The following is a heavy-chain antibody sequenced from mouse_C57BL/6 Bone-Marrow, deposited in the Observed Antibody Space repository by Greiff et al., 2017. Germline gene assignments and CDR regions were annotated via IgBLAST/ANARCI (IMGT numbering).Heavy chain of an antibody. CDR3: ARQALSSHLFDY. D-gene: IGHD1-1*01. V-gene: IGHV5-6*01. Sequence: EVMLVESGGDLVKPGGSLKLSCAASGFTFSSYGMSWVRQTPDKRLEWVATISSGGSYTYYPDSVKGRFTISRDNAKNTLYLQMSSLKSEDTAMYYCARQALSSHLFDYWGQGTTLTVSS. CDR1: GFTFSSYG. CDR2: ISSGGSYT. J-gene: IGHJ2*01.